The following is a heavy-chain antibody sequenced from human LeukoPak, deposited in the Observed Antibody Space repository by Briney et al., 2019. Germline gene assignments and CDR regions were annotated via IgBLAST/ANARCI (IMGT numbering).Heavy chain of an antibody. Sequence: SVKVSCKASGYTFSSYAISWVRQAPGQGLEWMGGIIPIFGTANYAQKFQGRVTITTDESTSTAYMELSSLRSEDTAAYYCARGITGTDDAFDIWGQGAMVTVSS. CDR1: GYTFSSYA. V-gene: IGHV1-69*05. D-gene: IGHD1-20*01. CDR3: ARGITGTDDAFDI. J-gene: IGHJ3*02. CDR2: IIPIFGTA.